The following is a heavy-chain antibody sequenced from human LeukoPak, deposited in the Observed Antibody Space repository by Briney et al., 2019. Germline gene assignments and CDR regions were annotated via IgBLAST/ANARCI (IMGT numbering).Heavy chain of an antibody. J-gene: IGHJ5*02. CDR3: ARASGYSGARRWLDP. CDR1: GFTFSSYA. Sequence: GGSLRLPCAASGFTFSSYAMRWVRQAPGKGLEWVSGLRGSGGSTYYADSVKGRFTISRHTSKNTLYLQMNSLRAEDTAVYYCARASGYSGARRWLDPWGQGTLVTVSS. CDR2: LRGSGGST. V-gene: IGHV3-23*01. D-gene: IGHD5-12*01.